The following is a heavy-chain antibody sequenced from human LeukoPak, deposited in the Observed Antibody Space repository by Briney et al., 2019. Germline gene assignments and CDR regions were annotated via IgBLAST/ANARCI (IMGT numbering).Heavy chain of an antibody. J-gene: IGHJ6*02. CDR2: IYYSEST. D-gene: IGHD5-18*01. Sequence: SETLSLTCTVAGGSISSYYWSWIRQPPGKGLEWIGYIYYSESTNYNPSLKSRVTISVDTSKNQFSLKLSSVTAADTAVYYCAREMGYSYGPGGYYYYGMDVWGQGTTVTVSS. V-gene: IGHV4-59*01. CDR3: AREMGYSYGPGGYYYYGMDV. CDR1: GGSISSYY.